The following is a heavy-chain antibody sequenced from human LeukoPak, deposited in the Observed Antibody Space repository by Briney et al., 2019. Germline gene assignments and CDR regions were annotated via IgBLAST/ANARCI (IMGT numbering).Heavy chain of an antibody. Sequence: GGSLRPSCAAFGFTFSRYWMHWVRQAPGKGLVWVSRINTDGSSTFYADSVKGRFTISRDNAKNTMYLQMNSLRAEDTAVYYCARGSSSWRNALDIWGQGTMVTVSS. CDR1: GFTFSRYW. V-gene: IGHV3-74*01. CDR2: INTDGSST. D-gene: IGHD6-13*01. J-gene: IGHJ3*02. CDR3: ARGSSSWRNALDI.